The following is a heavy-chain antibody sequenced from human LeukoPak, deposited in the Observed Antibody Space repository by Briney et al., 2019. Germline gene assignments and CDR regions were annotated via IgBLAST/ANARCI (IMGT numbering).Heavy chain of an antibody. Sequence: GGSLRLSCGASGFTFSDYYMRWLRQAAGEGLGWVSYISSSGSTIYYADSVKGRFTISRDNAKNSLYLQMNSLRAEDTAVYYCARVDKINDFWSGYYTPGRYYHYMDVWGKGTTVTVSS. CDR3: ARVDKINDFWSGYYTPGRYYHYMDV. D-gene: IGHD3-3*01. CDR1: GFTFSDYY. CDR2: ISSSGSTI. J-gene: IGHJ6*03. V-gene: IGHV3-11*04.